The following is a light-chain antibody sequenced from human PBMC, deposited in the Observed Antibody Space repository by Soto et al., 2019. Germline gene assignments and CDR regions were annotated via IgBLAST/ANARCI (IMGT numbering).Light chain of an antibody. J-gene: IGKJ3*01. CDR1: QGISSN. Sequence: EIVMTQSPATLSVSPGERATLSCRASQGISSNLAWYQHKPGQAPRLLIYGASTRATGIPARFSGSGSGTEFTLTISSLQSEDFAVYYCQQYNSWSPITFGPGTKVDI. CDR2: GAS. V-gene: IGKV3-15*01. CDR3: QQYNSWSPIT.